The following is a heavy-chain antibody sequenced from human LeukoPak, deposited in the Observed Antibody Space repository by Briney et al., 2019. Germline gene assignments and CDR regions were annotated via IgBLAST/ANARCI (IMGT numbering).Heavy chain of an antibody. CDR2: INPDSGGT. Sequence: ASVKVSCKASGYTFTAYYMHWVRQAPGQGLEWMGRINPDSGGTNYAQRFQGRVTMTRDTSISTACMEASRLRSDDTALYYCAREVSGPRGLLYYYYMDVWGRGTTVTVSS. D-gene: IGHD5/OR15-5a*01. CDR1: GYTFTAYY. V-gene: IGHV1-2*06. CDR3: AREVSGPRGLLYYYYMDV. J-gene: IGHJ6*03.